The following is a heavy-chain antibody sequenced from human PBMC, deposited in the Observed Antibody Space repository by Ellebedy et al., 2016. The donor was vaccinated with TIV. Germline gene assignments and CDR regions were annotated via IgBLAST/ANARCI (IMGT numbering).Heavy chain of an antibody. J-gene: IGHJ4*02. CDR3: ARGGASSSWFWRN. D-gene: IGHD6-13*01. V-gene: IGHV3-7*03. CDR2: IQKHGGEK. CDR1: GFAFADDW. Sequence: PGGSLRLSCAVSGFAFADDWMTWVRQAPGKGLEWVANIQKHGGEKYYVDSVKGRFTISRDDPKNSLYLEMSSLTDDDTAVYYCARGGASSSWFWRNWGQGTRVTVSS.